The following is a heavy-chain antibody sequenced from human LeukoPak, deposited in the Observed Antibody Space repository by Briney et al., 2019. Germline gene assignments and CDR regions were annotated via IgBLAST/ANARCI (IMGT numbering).Heavy chain of an antibody. J-gene: IGHJ3*02. CDR3: AKDPFSSCSGGSCYAEDAFDI. CDR1: GFTFSSYA. CDR2: ISVSGGST. V-gene: IGHV3-23*01. Sequence: PGGSLRLSCAASGFTFSSYAMSWVRKAPGKGLEWVSAISVSGGSTYYADSVKGRFTISRDNSKNTLYLQMNSLRAEDTAVYYCAKDPFSSCSGGSCYAEDAFDIWGQGTMVTVSS. D-gene: IGHD2-15*01.